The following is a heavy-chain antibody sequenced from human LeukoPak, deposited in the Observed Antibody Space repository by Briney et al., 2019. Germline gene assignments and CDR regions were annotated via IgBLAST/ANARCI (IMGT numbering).Heavy chain of an antibody. V-gene: IGHV3-21*01. J-gene: IGHJ6*03. CDR2: ISSSSSYI. CDR1: GFTFSLYS. D-gene: IGHD3-10*01. Sequence: GGSLRLSCAASGFTFSLYSMNWVRQAPGKGLEWVSSISSSSSYINYADSVKGRLTITRDNAKNSLYLQMNSLRAEDTAVFYCARGRGKTGRDSFYMDVWGKGTTVTVSS. CDR3: ARGRGKTGRDSFYMDV.